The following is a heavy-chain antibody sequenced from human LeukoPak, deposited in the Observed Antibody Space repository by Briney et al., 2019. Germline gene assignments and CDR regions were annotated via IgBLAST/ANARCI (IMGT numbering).Heavy chain of an antibody. CDR2: IYYSGST. CDR1: GGSISSYY. CDR3: ARDVGYSSSSGRFDWFDP. Sequence: SGTLSLTCTVSGGSISSYYWNWIRQPPGKGLEWIGYIYYSGSTNYNPSLKSRVTISEDTSKNQFSLKLSSVTAADTAVYYCARDVGYSSSSGRFDWFDPWGQGTLVTVSS. V-gene: IGHV4-59*01. J-gene: IGHJ5*02. D-gene: IGHD6-6*01.